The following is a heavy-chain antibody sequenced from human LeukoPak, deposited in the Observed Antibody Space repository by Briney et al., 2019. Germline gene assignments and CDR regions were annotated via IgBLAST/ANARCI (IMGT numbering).Heavy chain of an antibody. CDR2: INHSGSS. V-gene: IGHV4-30-2*01. CDR3: ARGFMAAGNRDYFDY. J-gene: IGHJ4*02. Sequence: RSPTLSLARTVSGGSVGSGGSCSSWIRQRPGKGLEWIGNINHSGSSNYNPSLKSRFTISVDTSKNQFSLKLSSVTAADTAVYYCARGFMAAGNRDYFDYWGQGTLVTVSS. D-gene: IGHD1-14*01. CDR1: GGSVGSGGSC.